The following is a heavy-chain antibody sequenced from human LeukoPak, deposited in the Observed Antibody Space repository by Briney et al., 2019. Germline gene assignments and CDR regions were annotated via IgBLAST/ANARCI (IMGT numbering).Heavy chain of an antibody. Sequence: SETLSLTCAVYGGSFGGYYWSWIRQPPGKGLGWIGDINHSGSTKYNPSLMSRVAISVDSSKNHFSLNLRSVTAADTAVYYCARLPLGAFAEFLNFDYWGQGIPVTVSS. V-gene: IGHV4-34*01. CDR2: INHSGST. J-gene: IGHJ4*02. CDR1: GGSFGGYY. D-gene: IGHD3-10*01. CDR3: ARLPLGAFAEFLNFDY.